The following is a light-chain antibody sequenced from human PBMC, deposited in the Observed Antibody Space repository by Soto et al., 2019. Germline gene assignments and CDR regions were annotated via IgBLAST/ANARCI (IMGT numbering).Light chain of an antibody. CDR2: GAS. J-gene: IGKJ1*01. CDR3: QQYGSSPK. Sequence: EIGLPESPATLSVSPGERVSLSCRASQSVDINLAWYQQKPGQAPRLLIYGASSRATGIPDRFSGSGSGTDFTLTISRLEPEDFAVYYCQQYGSSPKFGQGTKVDIK. CDR1: QSVDIN. V-gene: IGKV3-20*01.